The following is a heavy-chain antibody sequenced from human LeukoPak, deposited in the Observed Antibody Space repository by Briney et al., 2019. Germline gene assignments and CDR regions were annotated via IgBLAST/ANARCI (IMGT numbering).Heavy chain of an antibody. J-gene: IGHJ4*02. CDR2: MYHSGST. CDR3: ARRGGYNSSWYGGYFDY. CDR1: NYSISTDYY. V-gene: IGHV4-38-2*02. D-gene: IGHD6-13*01. Sequence: SETLSLTCTVSNYSISTDYYWGWIRQPPGKGLEWIGTMYHSGSTYYNPSLKSRVTISVDTSKNQFSLKLSSVTAADTAVYYCARRGGYNSSWYGGYFDYWGQGTLVTVSS.